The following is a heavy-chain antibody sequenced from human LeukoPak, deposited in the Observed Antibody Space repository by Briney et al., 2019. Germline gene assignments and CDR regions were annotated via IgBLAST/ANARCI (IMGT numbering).Heavy chain of an antibody. CDR3: ARLRTGGLFDY. D-gene: IGHD3-16*01. J-gene: IGHJ4*02. Sequence: SETLSLTCTVSGGSISSSSYYWGWIRQPPGKGLEWIGSIYYSGSTYYNPSLKSRVTISLDTSQNQFSLKLNSVTAADTAVYYCARLRTGGLFDYWGQGTLVTVSS. CDR2: IYYSGST. CDR1: GGSISSSSYY. V-gene: IGHV4-39*07.